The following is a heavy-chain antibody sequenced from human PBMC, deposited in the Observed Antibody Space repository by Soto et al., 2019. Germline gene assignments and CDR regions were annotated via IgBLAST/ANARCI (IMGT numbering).Heavy chain of an antibody. V-gene: IGHV1-69*01. CDR2: IIPMFGTA. D-gene: IGHD3-22*01. CDR1: GGTFSTFG. CDR3: ARFSPPRGYYAY. Sequence: QVQLVQSGAEVKKPGSSVKVSCTASGGTFSTFGITWVRQAPVQGLVWMGGIIPMFGTAHYAQTFQGRVTIKADESTRTLYMEMSSLRSEDTAVYYCARFSPPRGYYAYWGQGTLVTVSS. J-gene: IGHJ4*02.